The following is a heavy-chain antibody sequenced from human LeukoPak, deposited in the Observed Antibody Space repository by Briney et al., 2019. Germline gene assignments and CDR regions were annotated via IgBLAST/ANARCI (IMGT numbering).Heavy chain of an antibody. CDR3: ARVPLIGNWCDP. CDR1: GGSISSYY. D-gene: IGHD2-21*01. V-gene: IGHV4-59*12. CDR2: IYDSGST. Sequence: SETLSLTCTVSGGSISSYYWSWIRQPPGKGLEWIGYIYDSGSTNYNPSLKSRVTISVDTSKNQFCLKLSSVTAADTAVYYCARVPLIGNWCDPWGQGTLVTVSS. J-gene: IGHJ5*02.